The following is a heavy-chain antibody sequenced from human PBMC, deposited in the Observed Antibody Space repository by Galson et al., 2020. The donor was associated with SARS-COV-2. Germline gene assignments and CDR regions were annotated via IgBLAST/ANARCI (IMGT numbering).Heavy chain of an antibody. D-gene: IGHD2-21*02. Sequence: GGSLRLSCVASGFNFNRYGMHWVRQAPGKGLEWVALLSNDGSSIHYGDSVKGRFTISRDNSKNTLFLQMNSLRVEHTAMYYCAYGPCGTNCYYFDRWGQGTLVTVSS. J-gene: IGHJ4*02. CDR2: LSNDGSSI. CDR1: GFNFNRYG. CDR3: AYGPCGTNCYYFDR. V-gene: IGHV3-30*03.